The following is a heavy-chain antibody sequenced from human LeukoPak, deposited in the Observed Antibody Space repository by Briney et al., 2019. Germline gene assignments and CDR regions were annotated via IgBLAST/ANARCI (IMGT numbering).Heavy chain of an antibody. CDR2: FTSMSRTI. J-gene: IGHJ4*02. D-gene: IGHD6-13*01. V-gene: IGHV3-21*01. CDR1: GFTFSRYS. CDR3: ARQSSGIAATDKIDY. Sequence: GGSLRLSCAASGFTFSRYSMTWVRQAPGKGLEWVSSFTSMSRTIYYADSVKGRFTISRDDAKESLYLQMNSLRAEDTAIYYCARQSSGIAATDKIDYWGQGALVTVSS.